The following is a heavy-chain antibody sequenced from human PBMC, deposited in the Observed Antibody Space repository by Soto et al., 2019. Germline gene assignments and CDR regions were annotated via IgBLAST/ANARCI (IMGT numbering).Heavy chain of an antibody. V-gene: IGHV3-23*01. CDR3: AKIVDTAMVHFDY. CDR2: ISGSGGST. CDR1: GFTFSSYA. J-gene: IGHJ4*02. D-gene: IGHD5-18*01. Sequence: GGPLRLSCAASGFTFSSYAMSWIRQAPGKGLEWVSAISGSGGSTYYADSVKGRFTISRDNSKNTLYLQMNSLRAEDTAVYYCAKIVDTAMVHFDYWGQGTLVTVSS.